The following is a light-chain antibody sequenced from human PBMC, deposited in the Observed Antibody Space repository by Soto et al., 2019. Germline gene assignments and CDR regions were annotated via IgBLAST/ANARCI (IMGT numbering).Light chain of an antibody. J-gene: IGKJ2*01. CDR1: ETVRTN. Sequence: IVMTQSPVTLSVSPGERVTLSCRASETVRTNLAWFQQKPGQTPRLLIFGASTRATGIPTRFTGSGSETEFNLTIDSLQSEDLAVYYCQQYYNWPAYTFGQGTKLEI. V-gene: IGKV3-15*01. CDR3: QQYYNWPAYT. CDR2: GAS.